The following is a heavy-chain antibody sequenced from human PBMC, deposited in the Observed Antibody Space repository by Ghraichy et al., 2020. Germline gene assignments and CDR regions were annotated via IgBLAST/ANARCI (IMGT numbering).Heavy chain of an antibody. V-gene: IGHV4-34*01. CDR2: INHSGST. CDR1: GGSFSGYY. D-gene: IGHD2-15*01. J-gene: IGHJ4*02. Sequence: SETLSLTCAVYGGSFSGYYWSWIRQPPGKGLEWIGEINHSGSTNYNPSLKSRVTISVDTSKNQFSLKLNSVTAADTAVYYCARGILTHCSGGSCYSRYYFDYWGQGTLVTVSS. CDR3: ARGILTHCSGGSCYSRYYFDY.